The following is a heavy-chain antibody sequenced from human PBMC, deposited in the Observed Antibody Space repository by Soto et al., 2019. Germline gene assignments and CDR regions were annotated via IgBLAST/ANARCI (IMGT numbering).Heavy chain of an antibody. Sequence: SETLSLTCTVSGYSISSGYYWGWIRQPPGKGLEWIGSIYHSGSTYYNPSLKCRVTISVDTSKNQFSLKLMSVTAADTAVYYCASSAGESWFDPWGQGTLVTVSS. V-gene: IGHV4-38-2*02. CDR1: GYSISSGYY. CDR2: IYHSGST. J-gene: IGHJ5*02. CDR3: ASSAGESWFDP. D-gene: IGHD7-27*01.